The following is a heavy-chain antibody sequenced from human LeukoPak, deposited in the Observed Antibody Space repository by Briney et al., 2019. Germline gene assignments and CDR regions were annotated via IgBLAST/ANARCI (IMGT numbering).Heavy chain of an antibody. CDR2: TLYRSKWYN. CDR3: ARSHYYGMDV. Sequence: SQTLSHTCAISGDSVSSNSASWNWTRQSPSRGLEWLGKTLYRSKWYNDYAVSVKSRITINPDTSKNQFSLQLNSVTPEDTAVYYCARSHYYGMDVWGQGTTVSVAS. CDR1: GDSVSSNSAS. J-gene: IGHJ6*02. V-gene: IGHV6-1*01.